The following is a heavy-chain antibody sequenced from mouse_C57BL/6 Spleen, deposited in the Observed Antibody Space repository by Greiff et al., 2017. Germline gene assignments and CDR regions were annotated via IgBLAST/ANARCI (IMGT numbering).Heavy chain of an antibody. J-gene: IGHJ4*01. CDR3: VRGLRNYTMVY. CDR2: IRSKSNNYAT. V-gene: IGHV10-1*01. Sequence: EVKLVESGGGLVQPKGSLKLSCAASGFSFTTYAMNWVRQAPGKGLEWVARIRSKSNNYATYYADSVKDRFTISRDDSESMLYLQMNNLKTEDTAMYYCVRGLRNYTMVYWGQGTSVTVSS. D-gene: IGHD2-4*01. CDR1: GFSFTTYA.